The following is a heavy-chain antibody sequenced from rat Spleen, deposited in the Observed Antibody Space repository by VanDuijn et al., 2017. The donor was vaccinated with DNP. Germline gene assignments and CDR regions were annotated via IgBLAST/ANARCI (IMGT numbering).Heavy chain of an antibody. CDR1: GFTFSNYY. J-gene: IGHJ2*01. Sequence: EVQLVESGGGLVQPGRSLRLSCAASGFTFSNYYMAWVRQAPRQGLEWVATISTGGDKSAYRDSVKGRFTISRDNAKSTLYLQMDSLRSEDTATYYCARPDSWGQGVMVTVSS. CDR3: ARPDS. CDR2: ISTGGDKS. V-gene: IGHV5-25*01.